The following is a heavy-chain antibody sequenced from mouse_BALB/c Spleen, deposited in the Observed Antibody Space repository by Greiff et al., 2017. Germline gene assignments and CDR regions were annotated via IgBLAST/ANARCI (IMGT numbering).Heavy chain of an antibody. CDR3: ARDYCAFAY. V-gene: IGHV5-6-5*01. CDR2: ISSGGST. Sequence: EVQLVESGGGLVKPGGSLKLSCAASGFTFSSYAMSWVRQTPEKRLEWVASISSGGSTYYPDSVKGRFTISRDNARNFLYLQMSSLRSEDTAMYYCARDYCAFAYWGQGTLVTVSA. D-gene: IGHD1-1*01. CDR1: GFTFSSYA. J-gene: IGHJ3*01.